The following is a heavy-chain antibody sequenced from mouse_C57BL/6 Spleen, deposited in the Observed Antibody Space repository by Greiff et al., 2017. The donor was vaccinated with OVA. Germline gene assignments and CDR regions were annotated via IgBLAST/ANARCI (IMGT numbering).Heavy chain of an antibody. Sequence: VQLQQPGAELVMPGASVKLSCKASGYTFTSYWMHWVKQRPGQGLEWIGEIDPSDSYTTYNQKFKGKSTLTVDKSSSTAYMQLSSLTSEDSAVYYCARYDYVLCDYWGQGTTLTVSA. V-gene: IGHV1-69*01. CDR3: ARYDYVLCDY. J-gene: IGHJ2*01. D-gene: IGHD2-4*01. CDR1: GYTFTSYW. CDR2: IDPSDSYT.